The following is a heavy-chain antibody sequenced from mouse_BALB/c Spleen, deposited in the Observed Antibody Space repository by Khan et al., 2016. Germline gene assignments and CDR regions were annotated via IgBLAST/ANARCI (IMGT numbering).Heavy chain of an antibody. CDR1: GFSLTSYG. Sequence: VQLQESGPSLVQPSQSLSITCTVSGFSLTSYGVHWVCQSPGKGLEWLGVIWRGGSTDYNAACMSRLSITKDNSKRQVFFTMNSLQADDTAIYYCARGLDAMDYLGQGTSVTVSS. V-gene: IGHV2-5-1*01. CDR2: IWRGGST. J-gene: IGHJ4*01. D-gene: IGHD6-1*01. CDR3: ARGLDAMDY.